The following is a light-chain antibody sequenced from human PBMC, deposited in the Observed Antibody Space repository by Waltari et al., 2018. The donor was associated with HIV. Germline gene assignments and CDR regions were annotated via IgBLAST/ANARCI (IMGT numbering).Light chain of an antibody. CDR2: EVS. J-gene: IGLJ1*01. Sequence: QSALTQPASVSGSPGQSITISCTGTRSDVGGYNYVSWYQNYPGKVPKLMIYEVSNRPSGVSNRFSGSKSGNTAALTISGLQAEDEADYYCSSYTSSNTRAVFGTGTKVTVL. V-gene: IGLV2-14*01. CDR1: RSDVGGYNY. CDR3: SSYTSSNTRAV.